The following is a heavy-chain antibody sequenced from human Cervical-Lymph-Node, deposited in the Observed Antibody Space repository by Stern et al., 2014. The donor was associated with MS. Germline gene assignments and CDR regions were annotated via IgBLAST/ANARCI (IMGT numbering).Heavy chain of an antibody. CDR2: ISYDGTNK. D-gene: IGHD2-8*01. CDR1: GFTFSTHG. Sequence: LVESGGGVIQPGRSLTLSCAASGFTFSTHGMHWVRQAPGKGLEWVALISYDGTNKYYPDSVKGRFTISRDNSKSTLYLQMNSLRPEDTALYYCAKGAVALMVFAPDSWGQGTLVTVSS. CDR3: AKGAVALMVFAPDS. V-gene: IGHV3-30*18. J-gene: IGHJ4*02.